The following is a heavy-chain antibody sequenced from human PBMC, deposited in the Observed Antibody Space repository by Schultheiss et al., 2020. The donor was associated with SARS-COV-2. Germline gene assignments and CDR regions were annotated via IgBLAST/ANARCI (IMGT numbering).Heavy chain of an antibody. D-gene: IGHD6-19*01. V-gene: IGHV3-30*18. Sequence: GGSLRLSCAASGFTFSSYGMHWVRQAPGKGLEWVAVISYDGSNKYYADSVKGRFTISRDNSKNTLFLQMNSLRADDTAIYYCAKFQAEMQWRVKGDLDYWGQGTLVTVSS. J-gene: IGHJ4*02. CDR3: AKFQAEMQWRVKGDLDY. CDR2: ISYDGSNK. CDR1: GFTFSSYG.